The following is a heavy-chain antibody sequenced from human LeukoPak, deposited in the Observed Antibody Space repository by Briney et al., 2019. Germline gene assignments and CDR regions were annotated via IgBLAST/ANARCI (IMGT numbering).Heavy chain of an antibody. Sequence: GGSLRLSCAASGFTFSTYWMHWVRQAPGKGLVWVSRIKSDGSTNYADSVKGRFTISRDNANNSLFLQMNSLRAEDTAVYYCASPFRVVVDVWGRGTLVTVSS. V-gene: IGHV3-74*01. D-gene: IGHD2-2*01. CDR1: GFTFSTYW. CDR2: IKSDGST. CDR3: ASPFRVVVDV. J-gene: IGHJ2*01.